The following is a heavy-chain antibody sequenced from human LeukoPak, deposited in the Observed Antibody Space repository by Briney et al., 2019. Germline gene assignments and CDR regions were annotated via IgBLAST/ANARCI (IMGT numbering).Heavy chain of an antibody. CDR3: ARVALGYDILTGYYKDKDAFDI. CDR2: IYSSENT. V-gene: IGHV4-61*02. J-gene: IGHJ3*02. CDR1: GGSISSGSYY. Sequence: SETLSLTCTVSGGSISSGSYYWIWIRQPAGKALVWIGRIYSSENTNFNPSLKSRVTMSVDTSKNQYSLKLRYVTAADRVVYYCARVALGYDILTGYYKDKDAFDIWGQGTMVTVSS. D-gene: IGHD3-9*01.